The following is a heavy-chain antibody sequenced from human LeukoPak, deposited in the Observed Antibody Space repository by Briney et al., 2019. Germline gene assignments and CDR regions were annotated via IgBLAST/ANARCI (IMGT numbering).Heavy chain of an antibody. Sequence: GGSLRLSCAASGFTFSRYSMNWVRQAPGKGLEWVSSITSSSSYIYYADSVKGRFTISRDNAKNSLYLQMNSLRAEDTAVYYCAREAFYDYVWGGYPRLFDSWGQGTLVTVSS. CDR2: ITSSSSYI. CDR1: GFTFSRYS. CDR3: AREAFYDYVWGGYPRLFDS. V-gene: IGHV3-21*01. D-gene: IGHD3-16*02. J-gene: IGHJ4*02.